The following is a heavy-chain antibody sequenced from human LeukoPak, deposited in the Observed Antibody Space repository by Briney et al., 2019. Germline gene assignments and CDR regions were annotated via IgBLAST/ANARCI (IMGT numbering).Heavy chain of an antibody. D-gene: IGHD4-17*01. CDR3: ARDHLSTVTTGYMDG. J-gene: IGHJ6*03. CDR1: GGTFSSYA. CDR2: IIPIFGTA. Sequence: SVKVSCKASGGTFSSYAISWVRQAPGQGLEWMGGIIPIFGTANYAQKFQGRVTITADKSTSTAYMELSSLRSEDTAVYYCARDHLSTVTTGYMDGWGKGTTVTVSS. V-gene: IGHV1-69*06.